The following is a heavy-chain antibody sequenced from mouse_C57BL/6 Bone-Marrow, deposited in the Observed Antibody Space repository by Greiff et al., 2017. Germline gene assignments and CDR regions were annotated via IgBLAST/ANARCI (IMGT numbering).Heavy chain of an antibody. D-gene: IGHD2-1*01. Sequence: QVQLQQPGAELVKPGASVKLSCKASGYTFTSYWMHWVKQRPGQGLEWIGMIHPNSGSTNYNEKFKSKATLTVDKSSSPAYMQLSSLTSEDSAVYDCARWTRWYPSWGQGTLVTVSA. V-gene: IGHV1-64*01. CDR2: IHPNSGST. CDR1: GYTFTSYW. CDR3: ARWTRWYPS. J-gene: IGHJ3*01.